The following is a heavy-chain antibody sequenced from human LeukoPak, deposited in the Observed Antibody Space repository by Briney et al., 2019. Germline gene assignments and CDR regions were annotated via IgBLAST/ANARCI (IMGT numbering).Heavy chain of an antibody. J-gene: IGHJ5*02. CDR2: LYSGGRT. V-gene: IGHV3-53*01. CDR3: ATGTFGGA. Sequence: GGSLRLSCAVSWFSISSNDMNWVRQVPGKEPEWVSVLYSGGRTKYADSVKGRFTISRDNSKNTLFLQMNSLRVEDTAVYYCATGTFGGAWGQGTRVIVSS. D-gene: IGHD3-16*01. CDR1: WFSISSND.